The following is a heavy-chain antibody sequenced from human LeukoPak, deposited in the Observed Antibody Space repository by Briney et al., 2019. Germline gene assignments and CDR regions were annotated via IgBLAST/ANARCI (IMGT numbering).Heavy chain of an antibody. CDR3: ARGGYCGGDCYGFYYYFDY. V-gene: IGHV4-39*07. J-gene: IGHJ4*02. D-gene: IGHD2-21*02. CDR1: GGSISSSSYY. Sequence: SETLSLTCTVSGGSISSSSYYWGWIRQPPGKGLEWIGSIYYSGSTYYNPSLKSRVTISVDTSKNQFSLKLSSVTAADTAVYYCARGGYCGGDCYGFYYYFDYWGQGTLVTVSS. CDR2: IYYSGST.